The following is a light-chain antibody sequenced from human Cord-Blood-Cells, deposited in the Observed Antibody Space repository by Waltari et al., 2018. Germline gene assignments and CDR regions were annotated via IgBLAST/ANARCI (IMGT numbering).Light chain of an antibody. Sequence: QSVLTQPPSASGTPGQRVTISCSGSSSNIGSNTVNWYQQLPGTAPKLLIDSNNRRPSGVPYRFPGSKSATSASLAISGLQSEDVADYYCAAWDDSLNGWVFGGGTKLTVL. CDR2: SNN. CDR1: SSNIGSNT. V-gene: IGLV1-44*01. CDR3: AAWDDSLNGWV. J-gene: IGLJ3*02.